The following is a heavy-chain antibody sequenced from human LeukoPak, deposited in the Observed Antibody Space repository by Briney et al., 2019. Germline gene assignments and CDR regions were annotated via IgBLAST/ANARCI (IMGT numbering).Heavy chain of an antibody. V-gene: IGHV4-30-2*01. CDR2: IYHSGST. CDR3: ARVAESWEFDY. Sequence: SQTLSLTCAVSGGSISSGGYSWRWSRQPPGKGLEWIGYIYHSGSTYYNPSLKSRVTISVDRSKNQFSLKLSSVTAADTAVYYCARVAESWEFDYWGQGTLVTVSS. J-gene: IGHJ4*02. D-gene: IGHD1-26*01. CDR1: GGSISSGGYS.